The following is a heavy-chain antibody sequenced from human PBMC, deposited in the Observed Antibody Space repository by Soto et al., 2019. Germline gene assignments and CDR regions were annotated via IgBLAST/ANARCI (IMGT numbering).Heavy chain of an antibody. CDR3: AKDRCSSTSCYEEYYFDY. D-gene: IGHD2-2*01. J-gene: IGHJ4*02. Sequence: QVQLVESGGGLVKPGGSLRLSCAASGFTFSSYGMHWVRQAPGKGLEWVAVISYDGSNKYYADSVKGRFTISRDNSKNTLYLQMNSLRAEDTAVYYCAKDRCSSTSCYEEYYFDYWGQGTLVTVSS. V-gene: IGHV3-30*18. CDR2: ISYDGSNK. CDR1: GFTFSSYG.